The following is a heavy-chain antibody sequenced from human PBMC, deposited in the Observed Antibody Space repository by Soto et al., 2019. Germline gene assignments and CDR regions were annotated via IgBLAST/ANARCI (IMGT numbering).Heavy chain of an antibody. V-gene: IGHV4-4*07. CDR1: GGSISSYY. CDR2: IYPSGSP. D-gene: IGHD3-10*01. J-gene: IGHJ6*02. CDR3: ARDDTYGSGRPPYYYYGMDV. Sequence: SETLSLTCTVSGGSISSYYWSWIGQPAGKGLEWIGRIYPSGSPNNNPCLKSRVTMSVDTSKNQCSLKLSSVTAADTAVYYCARDDTYGSGRPPYYYYGMDVWGQGTTVT.